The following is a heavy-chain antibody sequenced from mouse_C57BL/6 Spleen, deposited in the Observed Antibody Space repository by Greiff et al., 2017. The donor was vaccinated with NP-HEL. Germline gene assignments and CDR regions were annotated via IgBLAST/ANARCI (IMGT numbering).Heavy chain of an antibody. CDR3: ARNGEGNGYYLDY. CDR1: GFTFSSYG. V-gene: IGHV5-6*01. J-gene: IGHJ2*01. Sequence: EVKLVESGGDLVKPGGSLKLSCAASGFTFSSYGMSWVRQTPDKRLEWVATISSGGSYTYYPDSVKGRFTISRDNAKNTLYLQMSSLKSEDTAMYYCARNGEGNGYYLDYWGKGTTLTVSS. D-gene: IGHD2-1*01. CDR2: ISSGGSYT.